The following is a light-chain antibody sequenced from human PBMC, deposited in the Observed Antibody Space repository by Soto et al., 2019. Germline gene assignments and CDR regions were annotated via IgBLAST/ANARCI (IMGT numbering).Light chain of an antibody. J-gene: IGKJ1*01. CDR1: HSISSW. CDR2: DAS. V-gene: IGKV1-5*01. CDR3: QQYASYWT. Sequence: DIQMTQSPSTLSASVGDRVTITCRASHSISSWLAWYQQKPGKAPKLLIYDASNLESGVPSRFSGSGFGREFTLTISSLQPDDFATYYCQQYASYWTFGQGTKVDI.